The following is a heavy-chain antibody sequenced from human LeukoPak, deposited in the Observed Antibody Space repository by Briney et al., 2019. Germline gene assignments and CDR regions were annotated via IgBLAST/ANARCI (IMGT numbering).Heavy chain of an antibody. D-gene: IGHD1-26*01. Sequence: ASVKVSCKASGGTFSSYAISWVRQAPGQGLEWMGRIIPILGIANYAQKFQGRVTITADKSTSTAYMELSSLRSEDTAVYYCARRADLLWFDPWGQGTLVTVSS. CDR3: ARRADLLWFDP. J-gene: IGHJ5*02. V-gene: IGHV1-69*04. CDR2: IIPILGIA. CDR1: GGTFSSYA.